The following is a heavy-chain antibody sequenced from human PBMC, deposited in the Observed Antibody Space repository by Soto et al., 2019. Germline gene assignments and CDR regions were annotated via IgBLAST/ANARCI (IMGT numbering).Heavy chain of an antibody. CDR1: GLTFSNYA. D-gene: IGHD3-10*01. J-gene: IGHJ4*02. CDR3: AKHRAGFGSGSDTYYFDV. V-gene: IGHV3-23*01. CDR2: MSGSSSTT. Sequence: EVRLLESGGGLVKPGGSLRLSCATSGLTFSNYAMSWVRQAPGGGLEWVSSMSGSSSTTYYADSVRGRFTISRDRSKNTLYLQMSSLRAEDTALYYCAKHRAGFGSGSDTYYFDVWGQGTLVTVSS.